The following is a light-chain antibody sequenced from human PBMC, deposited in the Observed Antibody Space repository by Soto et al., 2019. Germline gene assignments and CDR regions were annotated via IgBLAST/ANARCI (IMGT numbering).Light chain of an antibody. V-gene: IGLV4-69*01. CDR2: LNSDGSH. CDR3: QTWGTGFWV. J-gene: IGLJ3*02. CDR1: SGHSTYA. Sequence: QSVLTQSPSASASLRASVKLTCTLSSGHSTYAIAWHQQQSGKGPRYLMKLNSDGSHSKGDGIPDRFSGSSSGAERYLTISSLQSEDEADYYCQTWGTGFWVFGGGTKLTVL.